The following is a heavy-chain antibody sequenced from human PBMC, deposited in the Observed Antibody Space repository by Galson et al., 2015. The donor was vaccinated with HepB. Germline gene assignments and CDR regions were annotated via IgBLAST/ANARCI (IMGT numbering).Heavy chain of an antibody. CDR3: ARGVASWFDP. D-gene: IGHD2-15*01. CDR2: FNAGNANT. CDR1: GYSFTTYP. Sequence: SCKASGYSFTTYPIHCVRQAPGQRLEWMGWFNAGNANTEYSQKFQDRVTITRDTSASTDYMELSSLRSEDTAVYYCARGVASWFDPWGQGTLVTVSS. J-gene: IGHJ5*02. V-gene: IGHV1-3*01.